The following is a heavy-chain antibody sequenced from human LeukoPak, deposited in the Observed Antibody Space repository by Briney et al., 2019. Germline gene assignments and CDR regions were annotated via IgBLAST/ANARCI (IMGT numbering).Heavy chain of an antibody. V-gene: IGHV1-18*01. J-gene: IGHJ6*02. CDR1: GYTFTSYG. CDR3: ARDLGNYYYYGMDV. CDR2: ISAYNGNT. Sequence: GASVKVSCKASGYTFTSYGISWVRQAPGQGLEWMGWISAYNGNTNYAQKLQGRVTMTTDTSTSTAYVELRSLRSDDTAVYYCARDLGNYYYYGMDVWGQGTTVTVSS.